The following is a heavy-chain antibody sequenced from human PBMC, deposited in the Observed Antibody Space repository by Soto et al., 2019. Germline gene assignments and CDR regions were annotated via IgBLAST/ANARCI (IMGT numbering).Heavy chain of an antibody. Sequence: ASVTVSCKASGYTFTSYYMHWVRQAPGQGLEWMGIINPSGGSTSYTQKFQGRVTMTRDTSTSTVYMELSSLRSEDTAVYYCARVAGDYYDSSGYYLPFDYWGQGTLVTVSS. D-gene: IGHD3-22*01. J-gene: IGHJ4*02. V-gene: IGHV1-46*01. CDR2: INPSGGST. CDR1: GYTFTSYY. CDR3: ARVAGDYYDSSGYYLPFDY.